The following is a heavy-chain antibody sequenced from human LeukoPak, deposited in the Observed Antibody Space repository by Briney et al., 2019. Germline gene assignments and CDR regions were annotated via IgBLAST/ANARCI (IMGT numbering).Heavy chain of an antibody. CDR1: GGTFSSYT. J-gene: IGHJ3*02. CDR3: ARSTSGHSYGYVDDAFDI. CDR2: IIPILGIA. D-gene: IGHD5-18*01. Sequence: ASVKVSCKASGGTFSSYTISWVRQAPGQGLEWMGRIIPILGIANYAQKFQGRVTITADKSTSTAYMELSSLRSEDTAVYYCARSTSGHSYGYVDDAFDIWGQGTMVTVSS. V-gene: IGHV1-69*02.